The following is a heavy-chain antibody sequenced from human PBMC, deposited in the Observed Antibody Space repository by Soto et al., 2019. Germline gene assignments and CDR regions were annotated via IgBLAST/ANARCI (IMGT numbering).Heavy chain of an antibody. Sequence: EVQVVESGGNLVQPGGSLRLSCAASGFTFSYYWMHWVRQVPGKGLVWVARISPSGSATVYADSVKGRFTISRDNVDNMLYLQMHNLRSEDTALYYCTRSVHPSYGSVGLFTYCFDFGGQGTLVTVSS. CDR1: GFTFSYYW. CDR3: TRSVHPSYGSVGLFTYCFDF. CDR2: ISPSGSAT. J-gene: IGHJ4*02. D-gene: IGHD3-10*01. V-gene: IGHV3-74*01.